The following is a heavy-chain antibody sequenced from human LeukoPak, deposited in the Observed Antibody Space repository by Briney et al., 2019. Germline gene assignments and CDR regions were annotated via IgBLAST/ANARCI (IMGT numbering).Heavy chain of an antibody. J-gene: IGHJ4*02. CDR1: GFTFSTFA. CDR3: ATYRQVLLPFES. CDR2: IFPSGGEI. V-gene: IGHV3-23*01. D-gene: IGHD2-8*02. Sequence: WGSLRLSCAASGFTFSTFAMIWVRQLPGKGLECVSSIFPSGGEIHYADSVRGRFTISRDNSKSTLSLQMNSLRAEDTAIYYCATYRQVLLPFESWGQGTLVTVSS.